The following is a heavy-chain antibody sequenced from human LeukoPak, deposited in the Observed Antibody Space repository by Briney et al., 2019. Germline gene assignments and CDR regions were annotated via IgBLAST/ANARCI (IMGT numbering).Heavy chain of an antibody. V-gene: IGHV4-59*08. CDR2: IYNSEST. CDR3: ARRRRIGAVGTDAFDI. CDR1: GGSISSYY. D-gene: IGHD6-13*01. J-gene: IGHJ3*02. Sequence: SETLSLTCTVSGGSISSYYWTWIRQPPGKGLEWIGYIYNSESTNYNPSHKSRVAISVDTSKNQFSLKLSSVTAADTAVYYCARRRRIGAVGTDAFDIWGQGTMVTVSS.